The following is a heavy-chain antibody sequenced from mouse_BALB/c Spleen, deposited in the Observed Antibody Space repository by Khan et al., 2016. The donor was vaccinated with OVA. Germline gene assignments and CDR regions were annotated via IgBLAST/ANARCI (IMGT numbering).Heavy chain of an antibody. D-gene: IGHD4-1*01. CDR3: ARLGPGFTY. CDR1: GYSITSDYA. CDR2: ISYSGST. J-gene: IGHJ3*01. Sequence: VQLKASGPGLVKPSQSLSLTCTVTGYSITSDYAWNWIRQFPGNKLEWMGYISYSGSTSYNPSLKSRISITRDTSKNQFFLQLTSVTTEDTVTYYCARLGPGFTYWGQGTLVTVSA. V-gene: IGHV3-2*02.